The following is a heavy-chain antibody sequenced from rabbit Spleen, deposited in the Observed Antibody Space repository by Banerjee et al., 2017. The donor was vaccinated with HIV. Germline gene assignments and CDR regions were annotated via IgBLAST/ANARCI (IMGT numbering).Heavy chain of an antibody. J-gene: IGHJ4*01. CDR3: ARDSAGREDFNL. V-gene: IGHV1S40*01. CDR2: IDVVKSGST. CDR1: GFDFSAYTF. D-gene: IGHD4-2*01. Sequence: LVEYGGDLVQPGASLTLTCTASGFDFSAYTFMCWVRQAPGKGLEWIACIDVVKSGSTYYASWAKGRFTISKASSTTVTLQMTSLTAADTATYFCARDSAGREDFNLWGPGTLVHRL.